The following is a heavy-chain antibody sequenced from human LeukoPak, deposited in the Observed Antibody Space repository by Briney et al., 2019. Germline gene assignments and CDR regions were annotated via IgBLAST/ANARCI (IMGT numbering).Heavy chain of an antibody. CDR2: VYSGGST. V-gene: IGHV3-66*01. CDR1: GFTVSSNY. D-gene: IGHD5-12*01. Sequence: GGSLRLSCAASGFTVSSNYMSWVRHAPGKGREWVSVVYSGGSTYYADAGKRRFTISRDNPKNTLYLQMNSLRDEDTAVYHCARVGSGYSRDWGQGTQVTVCS. J-gene: IGHJ4*02. CDR3: ARVGSGYSRD.